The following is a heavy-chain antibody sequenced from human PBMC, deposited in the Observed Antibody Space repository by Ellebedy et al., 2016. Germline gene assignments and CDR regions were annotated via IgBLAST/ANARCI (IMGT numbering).Heavy chain of an antibody. Sequence: SETLSLTXTVSGGSIRSNSYYWGWIRQPPGKGLEWIGTIDYSGDTYYNPSLKSRVTISVDKSKNQFSLKLSSVTAADTAVYYCARHTGGFIVNWFDPWGQGTLVTVSS. J-gene: IGHJ5*02. CDR3: ARHTGGFIVNWFDP. D-gene: IGHD3-16*02. CDR1: GGSIRSNSYY. V-gene: IGHV4-39*07. CDR2: IDYSGDT.